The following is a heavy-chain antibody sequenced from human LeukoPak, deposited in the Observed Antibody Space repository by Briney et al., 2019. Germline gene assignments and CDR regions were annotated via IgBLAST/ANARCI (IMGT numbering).Heavy chain of an antibody. D-gene: IGHD6-13*01. CDR2: ISGSGGST. V-gene: IGHV3-23*01. CDR1: GFTFSSYG. J-gene: IGHJ4*02. Sequence: GGSLRLSCAASGFTFSSYGMSWVRRAPGKGLEWVSAISGSGGSTYYADSVKGRFTISRDNSKNTLYLQVNSLRAEDTAVYFCAKGPKEQMVGSRGYYFDFWGQGTLVTVSS. CDR3: AKGPKEQMVGSRGYYFDF.